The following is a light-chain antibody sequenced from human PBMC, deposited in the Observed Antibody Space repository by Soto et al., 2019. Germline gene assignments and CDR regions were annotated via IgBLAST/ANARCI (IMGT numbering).Light chain of an antibody. CDR2: EVN. Sequence: QSALPQPPSASGSPGQSVTISCTGTSSDVGGYNYVSWYQQHPGKAPKLMIYEVNKRPSGVPDRFYGSKSGNTASLTVSGLQAEDEADYYCSSYAGNDNSVFGTGTKLTVL. CDR3: SSYAGNDNSV. J-gene: IGLJ1*01. V-gene: IGLV2-8*01. CDR1: SSDVGGYNY.